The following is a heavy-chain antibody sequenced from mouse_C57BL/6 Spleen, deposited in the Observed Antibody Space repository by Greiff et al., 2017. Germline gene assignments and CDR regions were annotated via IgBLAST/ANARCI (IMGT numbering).Heavy chain of an antibody. D-gene: IGHD1-1*01. Sequence: EVKLQESGGGLVKPGGSLKLSCAASGFTFSDYGMHWVRQAPEKGLEWVAYISSGSSTIYYADTVKGRFTISRDNAKNTLFLQMTSLRSEDTAMYYCARTTITTVVDWYFDVWGTGTTVTVSS. CDR2: ISSGSSTI. CDR3: ARTTITTVVDWYFDV. J-gene: IGHJ1*03. V-gene: IGHV5-17*01. CDR1: GFTFSDYG.